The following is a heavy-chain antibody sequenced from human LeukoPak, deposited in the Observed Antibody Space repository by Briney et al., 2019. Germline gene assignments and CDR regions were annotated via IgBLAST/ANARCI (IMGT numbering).Heavy chain of an antibody. Sequence: PSETLSLTCTVSGGSISSYYWSWIRQPAGKGLEWIGRIYTSGSTNYNPSLKSRVTMSVDTSKNQFSLKLSSVTAADTAVYYCARVTAAAGTGINYFDYWGQGTLVTVSS. V-gene: IGHV4-4*07. J-gene: IGHJ4*02. CDR3: ARVTAAAGTGINYFDY. CDR2: IYTSGST. D-gene: IGHD6-13*01. CDR1: GGSISSYY.